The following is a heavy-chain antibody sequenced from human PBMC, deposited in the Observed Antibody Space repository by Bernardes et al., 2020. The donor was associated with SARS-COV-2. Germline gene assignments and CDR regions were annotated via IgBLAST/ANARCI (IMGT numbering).Heavy chain of an antibody. CDR3: ARSFGYYSLWSGYSTSYGMDV. D-gene: IGHD3-3*01. V-gene: IGHV3-33*01. J-gene: IGHJ6*02. Sequence: GGSLRLSCTTSGFTFNNYGMHWVRQAPGKGLEWVATIWFDGSEKYSADSVKGRFAVSRDNSKNVLYLQMKNMRAEDTALYFCARSFGYYSLWSGYSTSYGMDVWGQGTTVIVSS. CDR2: IWFDGSEK. CDR1: GFTFNNYG.